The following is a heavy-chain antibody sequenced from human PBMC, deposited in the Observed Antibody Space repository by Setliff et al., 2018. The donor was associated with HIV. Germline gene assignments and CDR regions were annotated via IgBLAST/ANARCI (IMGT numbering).Heavy chain of an antibody. Sequence: SGHTLVNPTQTLTLTCTFSGFSLSTTAMRVTWVRRPPGKALEWLARIDWEDEKVYSTSLKTRLTISKDTSKNHVVLTMTNVDPDDTGTYYCAHRPYNSPNWFDPWGQGTLVTVSS. CDR2: IDWEDEK. V-gene: IGHV2-70*12. J-gene: IGHJ5*02. CDR3: AHRPYNSPNWFDP. CDR1: GFSLSTTAMR. D-gene: IGHD1-20*01.